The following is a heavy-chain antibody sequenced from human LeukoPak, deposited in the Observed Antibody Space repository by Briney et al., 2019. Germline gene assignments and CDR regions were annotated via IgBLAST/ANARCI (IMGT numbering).Heavy chain of an antibody. CDR3: ARGVLRKTAFDI. V-gene: IGHV4-31*03. D-gene: IGHD2-15*01. CDR1: GGSISSGGYY. Sequence: PSETLSLTCTVSGGSISSGGYYWSWIRQHPGKGLEWIGYIYYSGSTYYNPSLKSRVTISVDTSKNQFSLKLSSVTAADTAVYYCARGVLRKTAFDIWGQGTMVTVSS. CDR2: IYYSGST. J-gene: IGHJ3*02.